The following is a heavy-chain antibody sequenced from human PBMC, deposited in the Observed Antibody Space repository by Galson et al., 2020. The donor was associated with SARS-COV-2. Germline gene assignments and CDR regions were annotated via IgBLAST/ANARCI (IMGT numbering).Heavy chain of an antibody. CDR1: GGPISSGDYF. J-gene: IGHJ3*01. Sequence: SETLSLTCAFSGGPISSGDYFGGWIRQPPGKGLQWITTTFFSGTTYYNPSLKNRITISMDKSKNQLSMKLSSVTAADTAVYYCARPRPGVGELPMRLGAFGVWGQGIMVTVSS. V-gene: IGHV4-39*01. CDR2: TFFSGTT. CDR3: ARPRPGVGELPMRLGAFGV. D-gene: IGHD3-10*01.